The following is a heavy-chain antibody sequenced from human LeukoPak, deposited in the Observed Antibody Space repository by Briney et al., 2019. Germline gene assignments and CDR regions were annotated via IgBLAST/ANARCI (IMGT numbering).Heavy chain of an antibody. CDR2: FDPEDGET. CDR3: ASYDSSGYFLDY. D-gene: IGHD3-22*01. CDR1: GYTLTELS. Sequence: ASVKVSCKVSGYTLTELSMHWVRQAPGKGLEWMGGFDPEDGETIYAQKFQGRVTMTEDTSTDTAYMELRSLDDTAVYYCASYDSSGYFLDYWGQGTLVTVSS. V-gene: IGHV1-24*01. J-gene: IGHJ4*02.